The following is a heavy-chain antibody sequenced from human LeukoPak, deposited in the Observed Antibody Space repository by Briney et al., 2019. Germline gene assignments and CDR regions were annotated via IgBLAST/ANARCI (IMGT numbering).Heavy chain of an antibody. CDR2: ISSSSSYI. Sequence: GGGPRISRAASGFTFSSYSMNWVRQAPGKGLEGGSSISSSSSYIYYADSVKGRFTISRDNAKNSLYLQMNSLRAEDTAVYYCAKDQYFVTGYYSHMDVWGKGTTVTISS. J-gene: IGHJ6*03. CDR1: GFTFSSYS. CDR3: AKDQYFVTGYYSHMDV. V-gene: IGHV3-21*01. D-gene: IGHD2-21*02.